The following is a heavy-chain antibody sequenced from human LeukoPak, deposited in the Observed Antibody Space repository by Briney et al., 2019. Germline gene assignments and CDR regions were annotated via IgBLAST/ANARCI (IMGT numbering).Heavy chain of an antibody. J-gene: IGHJ3*02. Sequence: GGSLRLSCAASGFTVSSNYMSWVRQAPGEGLEWVSVIYSGGYTYYADSVEGRFTISRDNSKNTLYLQMNSLRAEDTAVYYCARGKSSASDIWGQGTMVTVYS. D-gene: IGHD1-7*01. CDR1: GFTVSSNY. CDR2: IYSGGYT. CDR3: ARGKSSASDI. V-gene: IGHV3-53*01.